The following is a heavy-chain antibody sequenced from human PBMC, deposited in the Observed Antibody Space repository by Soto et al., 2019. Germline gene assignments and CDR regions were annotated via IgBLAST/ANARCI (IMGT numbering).Heavy chain of an antibody. J-gene: IGHJ4*02. V-gene: IGHV4-34*02. CDR1: GGSFSGHY. Sequence: QVQLQQWGAGLFKPSETLSLTCAVYGGSFSGHYWSWIRQSPGKGLEWIGEINHSGSTTQNPSLKSRVTISVDTSKNQFSLKLKSVTAADTAVYYCARGITMILVVQGDAPDKYYLDSWGQGTQVTVSS. CDR2: INHSGST. D-gene: IGHD3-22*01. CDR3: ARGITMILVVQGDAPDKYYLDS.